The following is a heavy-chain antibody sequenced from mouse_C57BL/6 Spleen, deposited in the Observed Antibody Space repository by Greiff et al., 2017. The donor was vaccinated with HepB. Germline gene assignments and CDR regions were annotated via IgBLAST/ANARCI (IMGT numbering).Heavy chain of an antibody. D-gene: IGHD1-1*02. Sequence: QVQLQQPGAELVMPGASVKLSCKASGYTFTSYWMHWVKQRPGQGLEWIGEIDPSDSDTNYNQKFKGKSTLTVDKSSSTAYMQLSSLTSEDSAVYYCARSDYGSWFAYWGQGTLVTVSA. CDR3: ARSDYGSWFAY. CDR2: IDPSDSDT. CDR1: GYTFTSYW. V-gene: IGHV1-69*01. J-gene: IGHJ3*01.